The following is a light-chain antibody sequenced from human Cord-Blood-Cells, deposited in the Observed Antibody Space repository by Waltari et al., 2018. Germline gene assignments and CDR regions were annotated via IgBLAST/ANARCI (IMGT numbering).Light chain of an antibody. Sequence: QSDLTQPASVSGSPGQSITLPCTGTSSDVGSYNLVSWDQQLPGKAPNLRIDGGSKRPSGVSNRFSGSKSGNTASLTIAGLQGEDEADYYCCSYAGSSTWVFGGGTRLTVL. V-gene: IGLV2-23*01. J-gene: IGLJ3*02. CDR1: SSDVGSYNL. CDR3: CSYAGSSTWV. CDR2: GGS.